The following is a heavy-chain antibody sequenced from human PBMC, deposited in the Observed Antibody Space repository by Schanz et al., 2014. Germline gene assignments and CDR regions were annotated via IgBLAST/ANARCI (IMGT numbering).Heavy chain of an antibody. CDR2: ISGSGGST. CDR1: GFTFSTYA. Sequence: EVQLLDSGGGLVQPGGSLRLSCAASGFTFSTYAMSWVRQAPGKGLEWVSAISGSGGSTYYADSVKGRVTISRDNAKNSVSLQMRRLRVEDTAVYYCASGVHGSSLQKGLQFWGRGTLVIVSS. CDR3: ASGVHGSSLQKGLQF. V-gene: IGHV3-23*01. J-gene: IGHJ1*01. D-gene: IGHD3-10*01.